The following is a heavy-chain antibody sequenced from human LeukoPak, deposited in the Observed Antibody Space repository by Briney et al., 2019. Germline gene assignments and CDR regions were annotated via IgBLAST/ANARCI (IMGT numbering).Heavy chain of an antibody. J-gene: IGHJ3*02. CDR2: INPNSGGT. V-gene: IGHV1-2*02. Sequence: ASVKVSCKASRYTFTGYYMHWVRQAPGQGLEGMGWINPNSGGTDYAQKFQGRVTMTRDTSISTAYMELSRLRSDDTAVYYCATRGYCSSTSCYTAVGAFDIWGQGAMVTVSS. D-gene: IGHD2-2*02. CDR1: RYTFTGYY. CDR3: ATRGYCSSTSCYTAVGAFDI.